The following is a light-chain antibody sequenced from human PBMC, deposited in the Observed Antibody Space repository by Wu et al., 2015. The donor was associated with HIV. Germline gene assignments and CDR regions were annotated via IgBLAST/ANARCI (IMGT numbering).Light chain of an antibody. CDR1: QDISNY. J-gene: IGKJ3*01. CDR2: DAS. V-gene: IGKV1-33*01. CDR3: QQYDNLPVT. Sequence: QLTQSPSSLSASVGDRVTITCQASQDISNYLNWYQQKPGKAPKLLIYDASSLETGVPSRFTGSGSGTDFTFTISSLQPEDIATYYCQQYDNLPVTFGPGTKVDIK.